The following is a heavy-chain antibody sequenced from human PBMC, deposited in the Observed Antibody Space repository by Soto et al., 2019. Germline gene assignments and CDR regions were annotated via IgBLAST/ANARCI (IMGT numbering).Heavy chain of an antibody. D-gene: IGHD3-22*01. J-gene: IGHJ4*02. CDR3: ARYYYDSSGYYPDY. Sequence: SETLSLTYTVSGGSISSYYWSWIRQPPGKGLEWIGYIYYSGSTNYNPSLKSRVTISVDTSKNQFSLKLSSVTAADTAVYYCARYYYDSSGYYPDYWGQGTLVTVSS. CDR1: GGSISSYY. V-gene: IGHV4-59*01. CDR2: IYYSGST.